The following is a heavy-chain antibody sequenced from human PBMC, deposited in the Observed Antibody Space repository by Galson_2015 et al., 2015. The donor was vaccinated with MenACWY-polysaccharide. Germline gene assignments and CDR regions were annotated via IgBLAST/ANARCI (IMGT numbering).Heavy chain of an antibody. CDR3: ARRYRYATSDYYPAFDM. V-gene: IGHV4-4*02. CDR1: GGSISSNHW. CDR2: IYHTGTT. Sequence: ETLSLTCAVSGGSISSNHWWSWVRQPPGRGLEWIGEIYHTGTTNYNPSLESRLAILVDKSQSQFSLKLSSVTAADTAVYYCARRYRYATSDYYPAFDMWGQGTMVTVSS. J-gene: IGHJ3*02. D-gene: IGHD2-2*01.